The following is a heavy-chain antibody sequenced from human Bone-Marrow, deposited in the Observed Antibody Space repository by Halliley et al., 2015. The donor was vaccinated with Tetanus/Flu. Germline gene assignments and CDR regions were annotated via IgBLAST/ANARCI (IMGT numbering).Heavy chain of an antibody. D-gene: IGHD1-26*01. CDR3: VKDGSYQGFGYFDY. Sequence: SLRLSCSASGFTFSTYAMYWVRQAPGKGLEYVSGINTNGGRTYNADSVKGRFTISRDNSKNTLYLQMNSLRPADTAVYYCVKDGSYQGFGYFDYWGQGTLVTVSS. V-gene: IGHV3-64D*09. CDR1: GFTFSTYA. CDR2: INTNGGRT. J-gene: IGHJ4*02.